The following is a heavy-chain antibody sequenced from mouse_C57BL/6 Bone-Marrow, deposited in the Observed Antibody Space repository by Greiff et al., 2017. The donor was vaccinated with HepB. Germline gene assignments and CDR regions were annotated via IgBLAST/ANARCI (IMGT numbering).Heavy chain of an antibody. Sequence: EVHLVESGGGLVKPGGSLKLSCAASGFTFSSYAMSWVRQTPEKRLEWVATISDGGSYTYYPDNVKGRFTISRDNAKNNLYLQMSHLKSEDTAMYYCARGLLLAWFAYWGQGTLVTVSA. CDR1: GFTFSSYA. CDR3: ARGLLLAWFAY. D-gene: IGHD1-1*01. CDR2: ISDGGSYT. V-gene: IGHV5-4*01. J-gene: IGHJ3*01.